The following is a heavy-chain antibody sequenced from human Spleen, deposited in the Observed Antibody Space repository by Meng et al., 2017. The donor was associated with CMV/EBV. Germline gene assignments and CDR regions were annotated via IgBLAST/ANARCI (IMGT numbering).Heavy chain of an antibody. D-gene: IGHD3-3*01. Sequence: GESLKISCAASGFTFSNFDMHWVRQAPGKGLEWVSSITGSSAYMYYADSVRGRYTISRDNSKNTLYLQMNSLRVEDTAVYYCARDFWSGYWSWGQGTLVTVSS. CDR2: ITGSSAYM. J-gene: IGHJ5*02. CDR3: ARDFWSGYWS. V-gene: IGHV3-21*04. CDR1: GFTFSNFD.